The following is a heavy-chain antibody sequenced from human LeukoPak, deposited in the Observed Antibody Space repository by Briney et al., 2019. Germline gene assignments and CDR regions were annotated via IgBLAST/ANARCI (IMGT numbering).Heavy chain of an antibody. J-gene: IGHJ4*02. Sequence: GGTLRLSCAASGFTFSSYGMKWVRQAPGKGLEWVLSISSSSVYIYYADSVKGRFTISRDNAKNSLYLQMASLRAEDTAVYYCARDVGKAYFDYWGQGTLVTVSS. D-gene: IGHD2-15*01. CDR1: GFTFSSYG. CDR2: ISSSSVYI. V-gene: IGHV3-21*01. CDR3: ARDVGKAYFDY.